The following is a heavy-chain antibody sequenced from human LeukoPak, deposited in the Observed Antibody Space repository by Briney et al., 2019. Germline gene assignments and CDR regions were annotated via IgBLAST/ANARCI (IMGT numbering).Heavy chain of an antibody. CDR1: GDSITNRNW. D-gene: IGHD2-15*01. Sequence: SETLSLTCAVFGDSITNRNWWNWVRKPPGKGLEWIGEISHSGSTNYNPSLKSRVTISVDKSKNEFSLNLSSVTAADTAVYYCARDSPAYCSGGNCYNWYFDLWGRGTLVSVSS. V-gene: IGHV4-4*02. CDR2: ISHSGST. J-gene: IGHJ2*01. CDR3: ARDSPAYCSGGNCYNWYFDL.